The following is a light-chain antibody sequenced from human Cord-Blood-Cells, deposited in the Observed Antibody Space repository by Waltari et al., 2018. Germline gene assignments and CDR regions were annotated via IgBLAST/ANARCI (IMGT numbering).Light chain of an antibody. V-gene: IGKV3-15*01. CDR1: HSVSSN. J-gene: IGKJ4*02. CDR3: EQYNNWPPLK. Sequence: EIVMTQSPATLSVSVGDRGTLSCRPCHSVSSNLAWYQQKPGQAPRLLIYAASTRATATPARFSGSESETEFNLNSTGLESEDYAVYFCEQYNNWPPLKSGGGTKVEIK. CDR2: AAS.